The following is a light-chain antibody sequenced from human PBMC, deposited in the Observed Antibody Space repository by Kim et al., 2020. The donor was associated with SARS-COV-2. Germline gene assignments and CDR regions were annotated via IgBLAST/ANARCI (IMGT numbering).Light chain of an antibody. CDR2: QDT. J-gene: IGLJ3*02. CDR1: VLGDKF. Sequence: VSPGQTATITCSGSVLGDKFAFWYQQKAGQSPVLVIYQDTRRPSGIPERFSGSNSGNTATLTISGTQAMDAADYYCQAWDSSAGVFGEGTQLTVL. CDR3: QAWDSSAGV. V-gene: IGLV3-1*01.